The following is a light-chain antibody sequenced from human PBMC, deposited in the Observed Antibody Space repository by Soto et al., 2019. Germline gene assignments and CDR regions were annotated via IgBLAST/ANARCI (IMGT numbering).Light chain of an antibody. CDR2: TAS. CDR1: QTIGSY. CDR3: QQSNTTPWT. Sequence: DIQMTQSPSSLSASVEDRVSITCRASQTIGSYVNWYQQKLGKAPKLLIYTASSLQSGVPSRFSGSGSGTDFTLTISSLQPEDFAIYYCQQSNTTPWTFGQGTKVEIK. J-gene: IGKJ1*01. V-gene: IGKV1-39*01.